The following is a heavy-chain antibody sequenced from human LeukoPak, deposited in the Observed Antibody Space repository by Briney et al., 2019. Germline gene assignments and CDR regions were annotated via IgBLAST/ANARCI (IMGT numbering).Heavy chain of an antibody. CDR2: ISGSGGST. CDR3: AKARGTAMVKYYFDY. CDR1: GFTFSSYA. Sequence: TGGSLRLSCAASGFTFSSYAMTWVRQAPGKGLEWVSAISGSGGSTYYADSVKGRFTISRDNSKNTRYLQMNSLRAEDTAVYYCAKARGTAMVKYYFDYWGQGTLVTVSS. D-gene: IGHD5-18*01. J-gene: IGHJ4*02. V-gene: IGHV3-23*01.